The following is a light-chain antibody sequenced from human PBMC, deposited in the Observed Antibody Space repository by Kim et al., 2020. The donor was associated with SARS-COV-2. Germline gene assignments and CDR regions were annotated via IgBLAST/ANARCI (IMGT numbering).Light chain of an antibody. J-gene: IGKJ4*01. Sequence: LSPGESATLTCRASQSVTNNYLAWYQQKPGQTPRLLIYGASSRATGIPDRFSGSGSGTDFTLTISRLEPEDFAVYYFQQYGSSPRFGGGTKVDIK. CDR1: QSVTNNY. V-gene: IGKV3-20*01. CDR2: GAS. CDR3: QQYGSSPR.